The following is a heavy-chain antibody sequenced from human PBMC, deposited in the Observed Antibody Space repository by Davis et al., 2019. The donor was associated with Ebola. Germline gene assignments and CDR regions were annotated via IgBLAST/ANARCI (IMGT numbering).Heavy chain of an antibody. CDR3: ARPYDSSGYYPHDAFDI. Sequence: PGGSLRLSCAVSGGSISSSNWWSWVRQPPGKGLEWIGEIYHSGSTNYNPSLKSRVTISVDKSKNQFSLKLSSVTAADTAVYYCARPYDSSGYYPHDAFDIWGQGTMVTVSS. V-gene: IGHV4-4*02. CDR1: GGSISSSNW. CDR2: IYHSGST. D-gene: IGHD3-22*01. J-gene: IGHJ3*02.